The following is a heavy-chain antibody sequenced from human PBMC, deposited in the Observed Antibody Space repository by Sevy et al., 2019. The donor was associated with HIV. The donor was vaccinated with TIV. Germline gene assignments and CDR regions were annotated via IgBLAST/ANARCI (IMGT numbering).Heavy chain of an antibody. Sequence: GGSLRLSCVVSGFTFSKYPMNWVRQAPGKGLEWVSSISSSSNYIYYGDSVKGRFTISRDNAKNSLYLQMNSLIDDDTAVYYCARDGGCSSTACLLYFDYWGQGTLVTVSS. J-gene: IGHJ4*02. CDR1: GFTFSKYP. CDR3: ARDGGCSSTACLLYFDY. D-gene: IGHD2-2*01. CDR2: ISSSSNYI. V-gene: IGHV3-21*01.